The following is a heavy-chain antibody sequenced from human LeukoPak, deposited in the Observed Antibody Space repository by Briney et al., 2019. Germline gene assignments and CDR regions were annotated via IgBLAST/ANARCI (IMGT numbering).Heavy chain of an antibody. CDR1: GYTFTSYA. Sequence: ASVKVSCKASGYTFTSYAMNWVRQAPGQGLEWMGWINTNTGNPTYAQGFTGRFVFSLDTSVSTAYLQISSLKAEDTAVYYCARDRERTYYYDSSGYNHWGQGTLVTVSS. J-gene: IGHJ5*02. CDR3: ARDRERTYYYDSSGYNH. D-gene: IGHD3-22*01. V-gene: IGHV7-4-1*02. CDR2: INTNTGNP.